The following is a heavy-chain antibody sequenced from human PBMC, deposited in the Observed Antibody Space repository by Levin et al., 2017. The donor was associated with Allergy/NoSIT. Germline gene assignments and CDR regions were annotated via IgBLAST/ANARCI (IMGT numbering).Heavy chain of an antibody. J-gene: IGHJ6*02. Sequence: LRLSCSVSGDSMSGRDYYWTWIRQYPGRGLEWIGFIHHSGSAYYNPSLKSRLAMSLDTSKSQFSLRLTSVTVADTAVYFCARDECAWFGECYGMDVWGQGKTVIVSS. CDR3: ARDECAWFGECYGMDV. CDR1: GDSMSGRDYY. D-gene: IGHD3-10*01. CDR2: IHHSGSA. V-gene: IGHV4-31*03.